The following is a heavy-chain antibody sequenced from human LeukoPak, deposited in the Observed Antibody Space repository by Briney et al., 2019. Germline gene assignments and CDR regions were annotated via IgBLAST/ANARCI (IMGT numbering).Heavy chain of an antibody. V-gene: IGHV3-23*01. J-gene: IGHJ4*02. CDR3: ARDREFYNGYYLLDY. CDR2: ISAHDGNT. D-gene: IGHD2/OR15-2a*01. CDR1: RFTFSNFA. Sequence: AGGSLRLSCAASRFTFSNFAMYWVRQAPGKGLEWVSVISAHDGNTYYAVSVKGRFTISRDNSRNTLYLQMNSLRAEDTAVYYCARDREFYNGYYLLDYWGQGTLVTVSS.